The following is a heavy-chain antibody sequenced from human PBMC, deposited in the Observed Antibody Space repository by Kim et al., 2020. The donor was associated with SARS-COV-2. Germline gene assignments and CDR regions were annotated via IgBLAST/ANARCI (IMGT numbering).Heavy chain of an antibody. V-gene: IGHV3-74*01. Sequence: VKGRFTISRDNAKNTLYLQMNSRRGEETAVYYCARVGRYYYDSSGYEFDYWGQGTLVTVSS. D-gene: IGHD3-22*01. J-gene: IGHJ4*02. CDR3: ARVGRYYYDSSGYEFDY.